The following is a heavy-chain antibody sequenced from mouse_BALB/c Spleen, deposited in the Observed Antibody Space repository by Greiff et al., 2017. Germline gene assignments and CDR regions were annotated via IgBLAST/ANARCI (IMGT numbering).Heavy chain of an antibody. CDR2: INPGSGGT. CDR3: ARWGITLYAMDY. V-gene: IGHV1-54*01. D-gene: IGHD2-4*01. Sequence: QVHVKQSGAELVRPGTSVKVSCKASGYAFTNYLIEWVKQRPGQGLEWIGVINPGSGGTNYNEKFKGKATLTADKSSSTAYMQLSSLTSDDSAVYFCARWGITLYAMDYWGQGTSVTVSS. J-gene: IGHJ4*01. CDR1: GYAFTNYL.